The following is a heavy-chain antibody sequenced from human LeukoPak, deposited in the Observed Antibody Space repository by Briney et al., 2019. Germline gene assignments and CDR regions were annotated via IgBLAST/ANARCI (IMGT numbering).Heavy chain of an antibody. V-gene: IGHV3-23*01. CDR1: GFTFSSYA. J-gene: IGHJ4*02. CDR2: ISGSGGST. CDR3: AKGPMIVVSYFDY. Sequence: GGSLRLSCAASGFTFSSYAMSWVRQAPGKGLEWVSAISGSGGSTYYADSVKGRFTISRDNSKNPLYLQMNSLRAEDTAVYYCAKGPMIVVSYFDYWGQGTLVTVSS. D-gene: IGHD3-22*01.